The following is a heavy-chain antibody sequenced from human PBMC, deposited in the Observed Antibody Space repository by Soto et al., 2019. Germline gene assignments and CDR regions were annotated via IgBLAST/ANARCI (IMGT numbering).Heavy chain of an antibody. Sequence: EVQLVESGGGLVQPGGSLRLSCAASGFTFSSYSINWVRQAPGKGLEWVSYISTSGSTIYYADSVKGRFTISRDNARNAVYLQVNRLRAEEPVVYYCAREGGMDVWGQGTTVTVSS. CDR2: ISTSGSTI. CDR1: GFTFSSYS. CDR3: AREGGMDV. J-gene: IGHJ6*02. V-gene: IGHV3-48*01.